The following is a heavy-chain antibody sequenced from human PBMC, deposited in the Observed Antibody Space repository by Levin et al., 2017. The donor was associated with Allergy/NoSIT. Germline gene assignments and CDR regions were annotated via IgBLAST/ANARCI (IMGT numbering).Heavy chain of an antibody. CDR2: ISGSGGST. V-gene: IGHV3-23*01. J-gene: IGHJ4*02. CDR3: AKSTSSWYFFDY. D-gene: IGHD6-13*01. Sequence: KGLEWVSIISGSGGSTYYADSVKGRFTISRDNSKNTLYLQMNSLRAEDTAIYYCAKSTSSWYFFDYWGQGTLATVSS.